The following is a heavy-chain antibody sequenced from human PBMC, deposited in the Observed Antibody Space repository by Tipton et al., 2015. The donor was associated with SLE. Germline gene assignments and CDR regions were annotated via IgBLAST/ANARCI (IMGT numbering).Heavy chain of an antibody. J-gene: IGHJ3*02. CDR1: GGSISSGGYY. D-gene: IGHD6-25*01. Sequence: TLSLTCTVSGGSISSGGYYWSWIRQHPGKGLEWIGYIYYSGSTYSNPSFKSRVTISVDTSKNQFSLKLSSVTAADTAVYFCARRGGDAFDIWGQGTMVTVSS. V-gene: IGHV4-31*03. CDR2: IYYSGST. CDR3: ARRGGDAFDI.